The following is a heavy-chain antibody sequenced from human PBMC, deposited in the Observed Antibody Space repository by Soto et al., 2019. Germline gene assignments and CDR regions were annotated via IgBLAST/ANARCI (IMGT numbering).Heavy chain of an antibody. D-gene: IGHD1-26*01. J-gene: IGHJ4*02. Sequence: EVQLVESGGGLVQPGGSLKLSCAASGFTFSGSAMHWVRQASGKGLEWVGRIRSKANSYATAYAASVKGRFTISRDDSKNTAYLQMNSLKTEDTAVYYCTRHGPVGATSWFGYYFDYWGQGTLVTVSS. V-gene: IGHV3-73*01. CDR1: GFTFSGSA. CDR3: TRHGPVGATSWFGYYFDY. CDR2: IRSKANSYAT.